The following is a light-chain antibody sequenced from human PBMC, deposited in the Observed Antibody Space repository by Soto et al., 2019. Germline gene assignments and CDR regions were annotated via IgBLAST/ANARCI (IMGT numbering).Light chain of an antibody. CDR2: DVS. CDR3: QQCNTFWT. J-gene: IGKJ1*01. V-gene: IGKV1-5*01. CDR1: QTISSW. Sequence: DIQMTQSPSTLSASVGDRVTITCRASQTISSWLAWYQQKPGKAPKLLIYDVSSVESGVPSRLSGNGSGTEFTLTISSLQPDDFATYYCQQCNTFWTFGQGTKVEI.